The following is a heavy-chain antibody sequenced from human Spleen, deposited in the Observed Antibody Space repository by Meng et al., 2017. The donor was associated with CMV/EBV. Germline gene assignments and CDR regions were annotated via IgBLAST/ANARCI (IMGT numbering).Heavy chain of an antibody. Sequence: GESLKISCAVSGFTVSNEFMSWVRQAPGKGLEWVSVIFGADNTNYADSVKGRFTISRDNSKNTVFLQMSSLRDEDTALYYCAKDPNDIVVVPAAKGGDYWGQGTLVTVSS. V-gene: IGHV3-66*01. CDR3: AKDPNDIVVVPAAKGGDY. D-gene: IGHD2-2*01. CDR2: IFGADNT. CDR1: GFTVSNEF. J-gene: IGHJ4*02.